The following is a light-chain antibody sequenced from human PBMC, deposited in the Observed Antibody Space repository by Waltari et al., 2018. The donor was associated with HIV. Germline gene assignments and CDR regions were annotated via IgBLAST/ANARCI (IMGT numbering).Light chain of an antibody. V-gene: IGLV1-44*01. CDR3: ASWDDKLDGWV. Sequence: QSLLPQPPSASGTPGQRVTISCSGSYSNIGSNTVNCHQQLPGSAPRALIYNNDQRPAGVPDRFSGSKSGTSASLAISGLQSEDQGDYYCASWDDKLDGWVFGGGTRLTVL. J-gene: IGLJ3*02. CDR2: NND. CDR1: YSNIGSNT.